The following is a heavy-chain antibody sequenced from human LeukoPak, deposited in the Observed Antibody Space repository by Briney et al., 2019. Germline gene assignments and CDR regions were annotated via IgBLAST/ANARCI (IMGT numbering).Heavy chain of an antibody. J-gene: IGHJ4*02. CDR1: GDSISGGTFY. CDR3: AGRVGATIWTGLHF. D-gene: IGHD1-26*01. CDR2: IHFNGNT. V-gene: IGHV4-39*01. Sequence: TPSETLSLTCTVSGDSISGGTFYWGWVRQPPGQGLEWIGSIHFNGNTYYNPSLKSPVTISADMPKNQFSLNLSSVTVADTAVYYCAGRVGATIWTGLHFWGQGILVTVSS.